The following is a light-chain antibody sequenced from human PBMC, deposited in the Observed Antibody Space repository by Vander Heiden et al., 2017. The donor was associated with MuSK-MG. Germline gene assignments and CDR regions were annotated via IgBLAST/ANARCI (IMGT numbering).Light chain of an antibody. Sequence: DIQMTQTPSSLSASVGDTVTITCGASQTISSYLNWYQQTPGKAPKLLIYAASSLHIGVPSRFSGNESGTEFTLTISSLQPEDFATYYCQQSHSSPRTFGQGTKLEIK. CDR2: AAS. J-gene: IGKJ2*02. CDR3: QQSHSSPRT. CDR1: QTISSY. V-gene: IGKV1-39*01.